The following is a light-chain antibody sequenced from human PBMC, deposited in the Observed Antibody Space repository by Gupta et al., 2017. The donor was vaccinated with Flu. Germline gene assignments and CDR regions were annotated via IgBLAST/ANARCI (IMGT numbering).Light chain of an antibody. J-gene: IGLJ1*01. V-gene: IGLV1-44*01. CDR2: GNN. CDR1: SSNIGCNT. CDR3: AAWDDSLNGHYV. Sequence: QSVLAQPPSASGTPGQRVTISCSGSSSNIGCNTVIWYQQVPGRAPKLLIYGNNQRPSGVPDRFSGSKSGTSASLAINGLQSEDEADYYCAAWDDSLNGHYVFGTGTKVTVL.